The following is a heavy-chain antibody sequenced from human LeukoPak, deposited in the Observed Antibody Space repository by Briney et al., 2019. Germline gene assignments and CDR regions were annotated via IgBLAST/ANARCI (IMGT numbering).Heavy chain of an antibody. Sequence: GGSLRLSCAASGFTFSSYAMHWVRQAPGKGLEWVAIIWYDGSNKYYADSVKGRFTISRDNSKNTLSLQMNSLRAEDTAVYYCARDTYESAEFDYWGQGTLVTVSS. CDR1: GFTFSSYA. D-gene: IGHD3-3*01. J-gene: IGHJ4*02. CDR2: IWYDGSNK. CDR3: ARDTYESAEFDY. V-gene: IGHV3-33*08.